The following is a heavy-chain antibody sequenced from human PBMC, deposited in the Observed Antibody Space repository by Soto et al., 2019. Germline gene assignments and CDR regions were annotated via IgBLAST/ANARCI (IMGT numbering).Heavy chain of an antibody. J-gene: IGHJ4*02. CDR2: ISYDGSNK. CDR1: GFTFSSYA. D-gene: IGHD4-17*01. V-gene: IGHV3-30-3*01. Sequence: QVQLVESGGGVVQPGRSLRLSCAASGFTFSSYAMHWVRQAPGKGLEWVAVISYDGSNKYYADSVKGRFTISRDNSKNTLYLQMNSLRAEDTAVYSCARIRTGDYWGQGTLVTVSS. CDR3: ARIRTGDY.